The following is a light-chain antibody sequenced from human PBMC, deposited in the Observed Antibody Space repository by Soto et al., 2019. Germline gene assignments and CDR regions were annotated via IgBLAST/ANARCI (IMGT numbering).Light chain of an antibody. V-gene: IGKV3D-15*01. CDR1: QTLSNR. Sequence: IVFAPSSPTPSSLPGERDTLSCRASQTLSNRLAWYQHKPGQAPRLLIYGASTRATGIPARFSGSGSGTEFTLTISSLQSEDFAVYYCQQYNNWPPWTFGQGTKVDIK. CDR2: GAS. J-gene: IGKJ1*01. CDR3: QQYNNWPPWT.